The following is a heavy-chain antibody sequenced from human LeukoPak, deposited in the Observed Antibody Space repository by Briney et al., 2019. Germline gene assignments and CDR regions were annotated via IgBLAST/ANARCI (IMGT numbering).Heavy chain of an antibody. CDR3: ASLTATMVLAYYYYGMDV. Sequence: PGGSLRLSCAASGFTFSSYAMHWVRQAPGKGLEWVAVISYDGSNKYYADSVKGRFTISRDNAKNSLYLQMNSLRAEDTAVYYCASLTATMVLAYYYYGMDVWGQGTTVTVSS. CDR2: ISYDGSNK. J-gene: IGHJ6*02. CDR1: GFTFSSYA. D-gene: IGHD5-24*01. V-gene: IGHV3-30-3*02.